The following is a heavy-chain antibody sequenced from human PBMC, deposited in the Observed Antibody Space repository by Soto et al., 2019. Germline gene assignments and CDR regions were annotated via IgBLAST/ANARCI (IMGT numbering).Heavy chain of an antibody. CDR1: GFTFSSYA. CDR2: ISYDGSNK. Sequence: QVQLVESGGGVVQPGRSRRLSCAASGFTFSSYAMHWVRQAPGKGLEWVAVISYDGSNKYYADSVKGRFTISRDNSKNTLYLQMNSLRAEDTAVYYCARVGIAAPSRSYWGQGTLVTVSS. V-gene: IGHV3-30-3*01. D-gene: IGHD6-13*01. J-gene: IGHJ4*02. CDR3: ARVGIAAPSRSY.